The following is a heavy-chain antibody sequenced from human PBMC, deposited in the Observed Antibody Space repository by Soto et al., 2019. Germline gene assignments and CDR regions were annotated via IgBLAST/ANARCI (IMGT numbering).Heavy chain of an antibody. CDR2: ISGSGGST. J-gene: IGHJ4*02. CDR1: GFTFSSYA. D-gene: IGHD3-10*01. V-gene: IGHV3-23*01. Sequence: EVQLLESGGGLVQPGGSLRLSCAASGFTFSSYAMSWVHQAPGKGLEWVSAISGSGGSTYYADSVKGRFTISRDNSKNSLYLQMNSLRAEDTAVYYGAMISMASDYWGQGSLVTVSS. CDR3: AMISMASDY.